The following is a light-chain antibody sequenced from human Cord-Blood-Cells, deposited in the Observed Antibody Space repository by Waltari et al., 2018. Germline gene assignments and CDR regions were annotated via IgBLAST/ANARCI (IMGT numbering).Light chain of an antibody. CDR3: AAWDDSLSGYV. CDR1: STHIGSHY. CDR2: RNN. J-gene: IGLJ1*01. V-gene: IGLV1-47*01. Sequence: SVLTQPPSASGTPGQRVTISCSRSSTHIGSHYVYWYQHLPGTAPKLLSYRNNQRPSGGPDRFSGSKSGTSASLAISGLRSEDEADYYCAAWDDSLSGYVFGTGTKVTVL.